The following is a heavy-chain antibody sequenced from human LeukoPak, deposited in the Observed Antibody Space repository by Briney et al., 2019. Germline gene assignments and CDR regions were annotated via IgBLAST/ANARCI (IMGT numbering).Heavy chain of an antibody. Sequence: NPSETLSLTCTVSGDSTSSDRYYGGWVRQPPGKGLEWIGNIYYSGSTYYNPSLKSRVTMSVATSKNQFFLKLNSVTAADTAVYYCARVGSSSGWYLGYWGQGTLVTVSS. D-gene: IGHD6-19*01. V-gene: IGHV4-39*02. CDR2: IYYSGST. CDR3: ARVGSSSGWYLGY. J-gene: IGHJ4*02. CDR1: GDSTSSDRYY.